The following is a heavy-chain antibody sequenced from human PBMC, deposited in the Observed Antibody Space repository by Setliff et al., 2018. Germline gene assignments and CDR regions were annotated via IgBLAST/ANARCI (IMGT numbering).Heavy chain of an antibody. V-gene: IGHV4-34*01. CDR3: TRGPDGYTYQGAFDI. J-gene: IGHJ3*02. Sequence: PSETLSLTCAVYGGSFSGYYWSWIRQPPGKGLEWIGEINHSGSTNYNPSPKSRVTISVDTSKNQFSLKLSSVTAADTAVYYCTRGPDGYTYQGAFDIWGQGTMVTVSS. D-gene: IGHD5-12*01. CDR1: GGSFSGYY. CDR2: INHSGST.